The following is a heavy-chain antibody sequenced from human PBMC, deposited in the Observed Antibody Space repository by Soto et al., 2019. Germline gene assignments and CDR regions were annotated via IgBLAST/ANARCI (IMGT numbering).Heavy chain of an antibody. CDR3: ARALYYYGSGSSKNWFDP. D-gene: IGHD3-10*01. Sequence: SETLSLTCTVSGGSIRSYYCSWIRQPPGKGLEWIGYIYYSGSTNYNPSLKSRVTISVDTSKNQFSLKLSSMTAADTAVYYCARALYYYGSGSSKNWFDPWGQGTLVTVSS. J-gene: IGHJ5*02. CDR1: GGSIRSYY. V-gene: IGHV4-59*01. CDR2: IYYSGST.